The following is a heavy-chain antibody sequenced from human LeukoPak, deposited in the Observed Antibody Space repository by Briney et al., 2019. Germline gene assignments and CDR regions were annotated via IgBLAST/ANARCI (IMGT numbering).Heavy chain of an antibody. CDR3: ARRDRMVRGATGYDY. CDR2: IYYSGST. Sequence: PSETLSLTCTVSGGSISSYYWSWIRQPPGKGLEWIGYIYYSGSTNYNPSLKSRVTISVDTSKNQFSLELSSVTAADTAVYYCARRDRMVRGATGYDYWGQGTLVTVSS. J-gene: IGHJ4*02. CDR1: GGSISSYY. D-gene: IGHD3-10*01. V-gene: IGHV4-59*08.